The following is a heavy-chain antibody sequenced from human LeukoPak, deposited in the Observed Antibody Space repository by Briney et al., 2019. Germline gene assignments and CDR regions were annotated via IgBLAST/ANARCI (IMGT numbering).Heavy chain of an antibody. CDR3: AKGGHSSGWYHDY. CDR2: IYYSGST. Sequence: KTSQTLSLTCTVSGGSISSGDYYWSWIRQPPGKGLEWIGYIYYSGSTYYNPSLKSRVTISVDTSKNQFSLKLSSVTAADTAVYYCAKGGHSSGWYHDYWGQGTLVTVSS. D-gene: IGHD6-19*01. J-gene: IGHJ4*02. V-gene: IGHV4-30-4*01. CDR1: GGSISSGDYY.